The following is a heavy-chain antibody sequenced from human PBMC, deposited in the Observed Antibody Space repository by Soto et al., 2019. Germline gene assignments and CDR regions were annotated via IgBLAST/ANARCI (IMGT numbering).Heavy chain of an antibody. CDR3: ARALRFLHWFDP. J-gene: IGHJ5*02. D-gene: IGHD3-3*01. V-gene: IGHV4-31*03. CDR2: IYYSGST. Sequence: SETLSLTCTVSGGSISSGGYYWSWIRQHPGKGLEWIGYIYYSGSTYYNPSLKSRVTISVDTSKNQFSLKLSSVTAADTAVYDCARALRFLHWFDPWGQGSLVTVSS. CDR1: GGSISSGGYY.